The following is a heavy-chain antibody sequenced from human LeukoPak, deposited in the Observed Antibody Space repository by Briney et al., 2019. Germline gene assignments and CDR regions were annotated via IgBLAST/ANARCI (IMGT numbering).Heavy chain of an antibody. CDR1: GFTFSSYS. V-gene: IGHV3-21*01. D-gene: IGHD6-13*01. Sequence: PGGSLRLSCAASGFTFSSYSMNWVRQAPGKGLEWVSSISSSSSYIYYADSVKGRFTISKDNAKNSLYLQMNSLRAEDTAVYYCARSFLSIAAAATDYWGQGTLVTVSS. CDR2: ISSSSSYI. CDR3: ARSFLSIAAAATDY. J-gene: IGHJ4*02.